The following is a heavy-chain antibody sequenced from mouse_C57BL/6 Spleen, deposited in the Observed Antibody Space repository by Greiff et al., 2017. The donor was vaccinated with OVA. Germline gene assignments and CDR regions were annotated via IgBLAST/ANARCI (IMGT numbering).Heavy chain of an antibody. CDR1: GFSFTSYG. CDR2: IWSDGST. D-gene: IGHD1-1*01. J-gene: IGHJ1*03. Sequence: VMLVESGPGLVAPSQSLSITCTVSGFSFTSYGVHWVRQPPGKGLEWLVVIWSDGSTTYNSALKSRLSISKDNSKSQVFLKMNSLQTDDTAMYYCARHYGSSYWYFDVWGTGTTVTVSS. CDR3: ARHYGSSYWYFDV. V-gene: IGHV2-6-1*01.